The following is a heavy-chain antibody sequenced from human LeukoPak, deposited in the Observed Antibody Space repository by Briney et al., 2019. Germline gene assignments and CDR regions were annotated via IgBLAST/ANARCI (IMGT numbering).Heavy chain of an antibody. CDR2: ISAYNGNT. J-gene: IGHJ4*02. CDR3: ARDYYDSSGYSRPSDY. D-gene: IGHD3-22*01. V-gene: IGHV1-18*01. Sequence: ASVKVSCKASGYAFTSYGISWVRQAPGQGLEWMGWISAYNGNTNYAQKLQGRVTMTTDTSTSTAYMELRSLRSDDTAVYYCARDYYDSSGYSRPSDYWGQGTLVTVSS. CDR1: GYAFTSYG.